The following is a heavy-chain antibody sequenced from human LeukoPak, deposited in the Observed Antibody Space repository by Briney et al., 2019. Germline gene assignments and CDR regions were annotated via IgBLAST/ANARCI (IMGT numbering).Heavy chain of an antibody. CDR3: ARARYSSSWACDY. CDR2: IYYSGST. Sequence: PSETLSLTCTVSGGSISSYYWSWIRQPPGKGLEWIGHIYYSGSTNYNPSLKSRVTISVDTSKNQFSLKLSSVTAADTAVYYCARARYSSSWACDYWGQGTLVTVSS. V-gene: IGHV4-59*01. J-gene: IGHJ4*02. D-gene: IGHD6-13*01. CDR1: GGSISSYY.